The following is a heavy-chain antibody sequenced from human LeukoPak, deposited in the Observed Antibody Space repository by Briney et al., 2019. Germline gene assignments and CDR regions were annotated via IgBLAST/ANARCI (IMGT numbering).Heavy chain of an antibody. V-gene: IGHV3-33*08. CDR1: GFTFSAYG. D-gene: IGHD3-10*01. CDR2: IWSDGSKD. Sequence: SGGSLRLSCAASGFTFSAYGMHWVRQPPGKGLEWVAIIWSDGSKDYYADSVKGRFTISRDNLKHTVSLQMNSLRAEDTAVYYCAVWSTSSGYFDYWGQGTLVAVSS. J-gene: IGHJ4*02. CDR3: AVWSTSSGYFDY.